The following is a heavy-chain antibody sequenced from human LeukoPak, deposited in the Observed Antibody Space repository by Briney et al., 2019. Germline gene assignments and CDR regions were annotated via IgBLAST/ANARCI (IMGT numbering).Heavy chain of an antibody. CDR2: IYDSGST. Sequence: PSETMSLTCTVAGGSISSYHWSWIREPPGKGLEWIGYIYDSGSTNYNTSLKSRVTISVDTSKNQFSLKLSSMTAADTAVYYCARVPDYGGDADAFDLWGQGTMVTVSS. CDR3: ARVPDYGGDADAFDL. V-gene: IGHV4-59*01. CDR1: GGSISSYH. J-gene: IGHJ3*01. D-gene: IGHD2-21*02.